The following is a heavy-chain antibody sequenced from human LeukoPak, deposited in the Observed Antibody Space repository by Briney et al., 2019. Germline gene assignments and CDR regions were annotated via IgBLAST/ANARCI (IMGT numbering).Heavy chain of an antibody. D-gene: IGHD2-21*02. Sequence: PSETLSLTCAVSGGSISSGGYSWSWIRQPPGKGLEWIGYIYHSGSTYYNPSLKSRVTISVDGSKNQFSLKLSSVTAADTAVYYCARDDFNAFDIWGQGTMVTVSS. CDR2: IYHSGST. V-gene: IGHV4-30-2*01. J-gene: IGHJ3*02. CDR1: GGSISSGGYS. CDR3: ARDDFNAFDI.